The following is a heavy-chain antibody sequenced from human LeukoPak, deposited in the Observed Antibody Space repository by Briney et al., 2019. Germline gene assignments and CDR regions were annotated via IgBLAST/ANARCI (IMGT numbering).Heavy chain of an antibody. V-gene: IGHV3-30*19. D-gene: IGHD3-10*01. CDR2: ISYDGSNK. J-gene: IGHJ5*02. Sequence: GGSLRLSCAASGFTFSSYGMHWVRQAPGKGLEWVAVISYDGSNKYYADSVKGRFTISRDNSKNTLYLQMNSLRAEDTAVYYCARAMVRGVIPDSNWFDPWGQGTLVTVSS. CDR1: GFTFSSYG. CDR3: ARAMVRGVIPDSNWFDP.